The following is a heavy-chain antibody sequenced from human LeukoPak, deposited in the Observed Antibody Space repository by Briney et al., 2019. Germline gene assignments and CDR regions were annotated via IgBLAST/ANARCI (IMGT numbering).Heavy chain of an antibody. D-gene: IGHD6-19*01. CDR1: GFTFSSYS. Sequence: GGSLRLSCAASGFTFSSYSMNWVRQAPGKGLEWVSSISSSSSYIYYADSVKGRFTISRDNDKNSLYLQMNSLRAEDTAVYYCARPAVRYSSGWFPRDYFDYWGQGTLVTVSS. V-gene: IGHV3-21*01. J-gene: IGHJ4*02. CDR3: ARPAVRYSSGWFPRDYFDY. CDR2: ISSSSSYI.